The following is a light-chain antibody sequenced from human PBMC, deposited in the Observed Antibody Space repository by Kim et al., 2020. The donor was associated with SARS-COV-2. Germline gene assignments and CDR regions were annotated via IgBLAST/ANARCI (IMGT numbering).Light chain of an antibody. J-gene: IGKJ4*01. CDR3: QQNSAYPLT. CDR1: QNVNNH. CDR2: AAS. Sequence: SVRDRVTITCRASQNVNNHLVWLQQKPGEAPKSLIYAASSLQSGVPTRFSGSGSGTDFTLTISSLLPEDFATYYCQQNSAYPLTFGGGTKVDIK. V-gene: IGKV1-16*01.